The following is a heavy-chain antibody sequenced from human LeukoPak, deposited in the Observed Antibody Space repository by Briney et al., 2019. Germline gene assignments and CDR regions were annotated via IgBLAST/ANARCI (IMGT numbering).Heavy chain of an antibody. J-gene: IGHJ4*02. CDR3: ARSRYSTSSGGFDY. D-gene: IGHD6-6*01. Sequence: GGSLRLSCAASGFTFRDFWMHWVRQAPGKGLVWVSRINSDGSNITYADSVKGRFTISRDNAKNTLYLQMNSLRGEDTAVYYCARSRYSTSSGGFDYWGQGILVTVFS. CDR2: INSDGSNI. CDR1: GFTFRDFW. V-gene: IGHV3-74*01.